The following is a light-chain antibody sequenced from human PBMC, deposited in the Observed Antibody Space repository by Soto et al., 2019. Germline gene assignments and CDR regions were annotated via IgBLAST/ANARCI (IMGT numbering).Light chain of an antibody. CDR1: SSDIGGYDY. V-gene: IGLV2-8*01. CDR2: EVN. Sequence: QSALTQPPSASGSPGQSVTISCTGTSSDIGGYDYVSWCQQHPGKAPKLIIYEVNKRPSGVPDRFSGSKSGNTASLTVSGLQAEDEADYYCSSYAGSNNLVFAGGTKVTVL. CDR3: SSYAGSNNLV. J-gene: IGLJ3*02.